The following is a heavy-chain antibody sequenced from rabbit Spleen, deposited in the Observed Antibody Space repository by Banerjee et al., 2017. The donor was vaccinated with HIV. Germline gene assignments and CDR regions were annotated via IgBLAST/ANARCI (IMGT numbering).Heavy chain of an antibody. CDR1: GFSFSSSYW. D-gene: IGHD8-1*01. J-gene: IGHJ6*01. Sequence: QSLEESGGDLVKPGASLTLTCTASGFSFSSSYWICWVRQAPGKGLEWIACINTATGKAVYASWAKGRFTISKASSTTVTLQMTTLTAVDTATYFCARDTGSSFSSYGMDLWGPGTLVTVS. CDR3: ARDTGSSFSSYGMDL. CDR2: INTATGKA. V-gene: IGHV1S40*01.